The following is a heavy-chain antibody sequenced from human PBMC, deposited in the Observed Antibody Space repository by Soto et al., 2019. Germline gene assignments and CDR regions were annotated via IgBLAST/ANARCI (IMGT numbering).Heavy chain of an antibody. D-gene: IGHD3-3*01. CDR1: GSISTYY. V-gene: IGHV4-59*01. CDR3: ARGGLRFLEWLPYYYYGMDV. CDR2: ICYMGRT. Sequence: PSETLSLTCTVGSISTYYWNWIRQPPGKGLEWIGYICYMGRTNYNPSLKSRVTMSIDTSKNQFSLKLSSVTAADTAVYYCARGGLRFLEWLPYYYYGMDVWGQGTTVTVSS. J-gene: IGHJ6*02.